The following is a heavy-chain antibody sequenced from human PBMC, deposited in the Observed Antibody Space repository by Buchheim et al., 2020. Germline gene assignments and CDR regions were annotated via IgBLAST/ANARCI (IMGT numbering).Heavy chain of an antibody. J-gene: IGHJ4*02. D-gene: IGHD3-3*01. CDR1: GFTFSDYW. Sequence: EVQLVESGGGLVQPGGSLRLSCAASGFTFSDYWMSWVRQAPGKGLEWVANIKEDGTEVHFVDSVKGRFFISRDNARTSLYLQLSSLRAEDTAVYYCARDLEDDLAFDSWGQGTL. CDR3: ARDLEDDLAFDS. V-gene: IGHV3-7*01. CDR2: IKEDGTEV.